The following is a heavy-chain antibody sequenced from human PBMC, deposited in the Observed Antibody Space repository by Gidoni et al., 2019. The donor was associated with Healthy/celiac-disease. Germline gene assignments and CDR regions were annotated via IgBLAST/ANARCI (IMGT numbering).Heavy chain of an antibody. CDR3: ARDRGGATIFDY. Sequence: EVQLVESGGGLVQPGGSLRLSCAAAGFTFSSYSMNWVRQAPGKGLEWVSYIISSSSTFYYAASLKGRFTISRDNAKNSLSLQMTSLRAEDTAVYYCARDRGGATIFDYWGQGTLVTVSS. D-gene: IGHD1-26*01. V-gene: IGHV3-48*01. CDR1: GFTFSSYS. CDR2: IISSSSTF. J-gene: IGHJ4*02.